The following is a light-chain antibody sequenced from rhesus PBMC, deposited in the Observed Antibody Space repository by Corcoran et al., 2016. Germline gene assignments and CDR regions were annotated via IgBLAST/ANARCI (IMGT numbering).Light chain of an antibody. V-gene: IGKV2-104*02. CDR3: MQALEFPFT. J-gene: IGKJ3*01. CDR2: DVS. CDR1: QSLLDSEDGNTS. Sequence: DIVMTQTPLSLPVTPGEPASISCRSSQSLLDSEDGNTSLDWYLRKPGQSPQLLIYDVSNRASGVPDRFSGSGSDTYFTLKISRVEAEDVGVYYCMQALEFPFTFGPGTKLDIK.